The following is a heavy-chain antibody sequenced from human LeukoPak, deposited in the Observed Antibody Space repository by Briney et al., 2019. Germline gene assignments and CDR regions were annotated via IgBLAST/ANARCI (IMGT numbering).Heavy chain of an antibody. V-gene: IGHV3-48*01. CDR3: ARDSGSLDY. CDR2: ISDTSSTI. CDR1: GGSISSYS. J-gene: IGHJ4*02. D-gene: IGHD1-26*01. Sequence: ETLSLTCTVSGGSISSYSMNWVRQAPGKGLEWFSYISDTSSTIYYADSVKGRFTISRDNAKNSLYLLMNSLRAEDTAVYYCARDSGSLDYWGQGTLVTVPS.